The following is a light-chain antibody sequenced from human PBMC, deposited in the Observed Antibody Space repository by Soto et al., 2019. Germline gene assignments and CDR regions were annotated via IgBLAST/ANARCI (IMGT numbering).Light chain of an antibody. J-gene: IGKJ1*01. CDR2: DAS. CDR1: QSVSRSY. V-gene: IGKV3-20*01. CDR3: QHYDRSRRT. Sequence: IVLTQSPCTLSLSPGERATLSCRASQSVSRSYLAWYQQKPGQAPRLLIYDASSRATGIPDRFSGSGSGTDFTLTISRLEPEDFAVYYCQHYDRSRRTFGQGTKVDIK.